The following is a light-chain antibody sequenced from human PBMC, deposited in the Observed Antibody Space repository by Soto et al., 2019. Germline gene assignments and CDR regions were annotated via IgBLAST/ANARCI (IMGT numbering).Light chain of an antibody. CDR2: DDN. Sequence: NFLLSHVDGVWDPPGKTVTMSCTRSSGGIASNYVQWYRQRPGSAPITVIYDDNQRPSGVPVRFSGSIDRSSNSASLNISVLKTEDDADSFCQSYDNNIHVIFGGWTKATVL. CDR3: QSYDNNIHVI. CDR1: SGGIASNY. J-gene: IGLJ2*01. V-gene: IGLV6-57*04.